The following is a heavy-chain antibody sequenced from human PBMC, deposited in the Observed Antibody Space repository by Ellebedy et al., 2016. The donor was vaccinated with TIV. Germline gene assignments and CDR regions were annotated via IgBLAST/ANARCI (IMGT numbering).Heavy chain of an antibody. CDR1: GFTFSSYA. CDR2: ISGSGDSP. CDR3: ARTYSSGWYRDWYFDL. J-gene: IGHJ2*01. D-gene: IGHD6-19*01. Sequence: PGGSLRLSCAASGFTFSSYAMSWVRQAPGKGLVWVSAISGSGDSPYFADSVKGRFTISRDTSKNTLYLQMNSLRAEDTAVYYCARTYSSGWYRDWYFDLWGRGTLVTVSS. V-gene: IGHV3-23*01.